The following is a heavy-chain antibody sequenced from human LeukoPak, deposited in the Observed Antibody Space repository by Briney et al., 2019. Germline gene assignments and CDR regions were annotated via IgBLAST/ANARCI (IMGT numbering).Heavy chain of an antibody. V-gene: IGHV1-18*01. D-gene: IGHD3-9*01. Sequence: ASVKVSCKASGHTFTSYGISWVRQAPGQGLEWMGWISAYNGNTNYAQKLQGRVTMTTDTSTSTAYMELRSLRSDDTAVYYCARTGNILTCYYNPYFDYWGQGTLVTVSS. J-gene: IGHJ4*02. CDR2: ISAYNGNT. CDR3: ARTGNILTCYYNPYFDY. CDR1: GHTFTSYG.